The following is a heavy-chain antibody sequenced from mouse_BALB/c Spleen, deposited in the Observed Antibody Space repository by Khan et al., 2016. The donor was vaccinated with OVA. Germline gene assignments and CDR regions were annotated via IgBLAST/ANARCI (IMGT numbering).Heavy chain of an antibody. J-gene: IGHJ2*01. CDR1: GNSITSGYG. D-gene: IGHD1-2*01. V-gene: IGHV3-2*02. Sequence: EVQLVESGPGLVKPSQSLSLTCTVTGNSITSGYGWNWIRQFPGNKLEWMGYISYSGSTNYNPSLKSRISITRDTSKNQFFLQLNSVTTEDTATYYCARTARIKYWGQGTTLTVSS. CDR3: ARTARIKY. CDR2: ISYSGST.